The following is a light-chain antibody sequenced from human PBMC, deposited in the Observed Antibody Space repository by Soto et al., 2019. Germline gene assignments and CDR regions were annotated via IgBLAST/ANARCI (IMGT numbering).Light chain of an antibody. Sequence: EIVLTQSPATLSLSPGERATLSCSASQSVSSYLAWYQQKPGQAPRLLIYDASNRATGIPARFSGSGSGTDFTLTISSLEPEDFAVYYCQQRSNWPIPFGQGTRLALK. CDR2: DAS. V-gene: IGKV3-11*01. CDR1: QSVSSY. J-gene: IGKJ5*01. CDR3: QQRSNWPIP.